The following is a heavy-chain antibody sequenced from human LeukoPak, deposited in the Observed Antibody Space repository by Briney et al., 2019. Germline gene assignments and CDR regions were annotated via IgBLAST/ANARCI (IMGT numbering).Heavy chain of an antibody. J-gene: IGHJ4*02. CDR3: ARGRGVIRGVSFDY. CDR2: INHSGST. CDR1: GGSFSGYY. D-gene: IGHD3-10*01. V-gene: IGHV4-34*01. Sequence: KTSETLSLTCAVYGGSFSGYYWSWIRQPPGKGLEWIGEINHSGSTNYNPSLKSRVTVSVDTSKNQFSLKLSSVTAADTAVYYCARGRGVIRGVSFDYWGQGTLVTVSS.